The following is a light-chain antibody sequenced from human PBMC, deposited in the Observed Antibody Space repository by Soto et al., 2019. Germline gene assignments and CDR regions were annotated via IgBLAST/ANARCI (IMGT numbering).Light chain of an antibody. CDR1: SSDVGDFNY. CDR2: DVT. CDR3: SSYSSSPTHVV. J-gene: IGLJ2*01. V-gene: IGLV2-14*03. Sequence: QSALTQPASVSGSPGRSVTISCTGSSSDVGDFNYVSWYQHLPGRAPKLIIYDVTNRPSGISYRFSASKSGRTASLTISGLQAEDEADYYCSSYSSSPTHVVFGGGTQLPS.